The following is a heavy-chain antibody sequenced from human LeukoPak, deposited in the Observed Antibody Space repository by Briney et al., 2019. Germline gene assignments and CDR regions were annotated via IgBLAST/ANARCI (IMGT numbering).Heavy chain of an antibody. CDR3: VRDGGDIVVVPAAILHDSYYYYMDV. J-gene: IGHJ6*03. D-gene: IGHD2-2*02. V-gene: IGHV3-30*03. CDR2: ISYDGSNK. Sequence: PGGSLRLSCAASGFTFSSYGMHWVRQAPGKGLEWVAVISYDGSNKYYADSVKGRFTISRDNSKNTLYLQMNSLRAEDTAVYYCVRDGGDIVVVPAAILHDSYYYYMDVWGKGTTVTVSS. CDR1: GFTFSSYG.